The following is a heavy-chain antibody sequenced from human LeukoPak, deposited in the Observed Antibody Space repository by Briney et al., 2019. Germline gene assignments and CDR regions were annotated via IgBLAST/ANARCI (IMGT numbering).Heavy chain of an antibody. CDR3: ARVVYGGSYFDY. D-gene: IGHD1-26*01. J-gene: IGHJ4*02. CDR1: GXTFSSYS. Sequence: GGSLRLSCAASGXTFSSYSMNWVRQAPGKGQEWVSSISISSNYIYYADSVKGRFTISRDNAKNSLCLQMNSLRAEDTAVYYCARVVYGGSYFDYWGQGTLVTVSS. V-gene: IGHV3-21*01. CDR2: ISISSNYI.